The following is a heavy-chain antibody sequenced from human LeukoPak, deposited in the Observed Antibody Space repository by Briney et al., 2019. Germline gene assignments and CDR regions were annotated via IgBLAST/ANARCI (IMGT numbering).Heavy chain of an antibody. J-gene: IGHJ4*02. D-gene: IGHD2-2*01. CDR3: ARQSTSNWYLDY. CDR1: GGSISSYY. CDR2: IYYTGST. V-gene: IGHV4-59*08. Sequence: SETLSLTCSVSGGSISSYYWSWIRQPPGKGLEWIGYIYYTGSTNYNPSLKSRVTISVDTSKNQFSLKLSSVTAADTAVYYCARQSTSNWYLDYWGQGTLVTVSS.